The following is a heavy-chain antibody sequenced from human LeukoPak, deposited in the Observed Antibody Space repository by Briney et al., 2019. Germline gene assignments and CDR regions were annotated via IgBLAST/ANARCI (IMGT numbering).Heavy chain of an antibody. J-gene: IGHJ5*02. V-gene: IGHV3-21*01. Sequence: NPGGSLRLSCAASGFTFSSYAMSWVRQAPGKGLEWVSSISSSSSYIYYANSVKGRFTISRDNAKNSVYLEMNSLTAEDTAVYYCASQYGLEVAATSPWGQGTLVTVSS. CDR1: GFTFSSYA. CDR2: ISSSSSYI. CDR3: ASQYGLEVAATSP. D-gene: IGHD6-19*01.